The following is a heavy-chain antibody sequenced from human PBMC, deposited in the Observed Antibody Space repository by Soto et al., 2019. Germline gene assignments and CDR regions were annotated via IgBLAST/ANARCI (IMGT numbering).Heavy chain of an antibody. CDR2: IWYDGSNK. Sequence: GGSLRLSCAASGFTFSSYGMHWVRQAPGKGLEWVAVIWYDGSNKYYADSVKGRFTISRDNSKNTLYLQMNSLRAKDTAVYYCARDLGYDILTGYIDYWGQGTLVTVSS. V-gene: IGHV3-33*01. CDR3: ARDLGYDILTGYIDY. J-gene: IGHJ4*02. CDR1: GFTFSSYG. D-gene: IGHD3-9*01.